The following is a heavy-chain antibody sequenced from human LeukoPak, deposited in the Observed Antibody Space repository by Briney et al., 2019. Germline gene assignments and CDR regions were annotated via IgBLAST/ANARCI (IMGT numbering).Heavy chain of an antibody. J-gene: IGHJ4*02. CDR3: ARGSQPSIVVVPAAYSGEYYFDY. CDR2: INHSGST. D-gene: IGHD2-2*01. Sequence: SETLSLTCAVYGGSFSGYYWSWIRQPPGKGLEWIGEINHSGSTNYNPSLKSRVNIPVDKSKNQFSLKPSSVTAADTAVYYCARGSQPSIVVVPAAYSGEYYFDYWGQGTLVTVSS. V-gene: IGHV4-34*01. CDR1: GGSFSGYY.